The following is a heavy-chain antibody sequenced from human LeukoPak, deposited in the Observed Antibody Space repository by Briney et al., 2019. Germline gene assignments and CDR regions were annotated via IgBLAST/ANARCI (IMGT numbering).Heavy chain of an antibody. D-gene: IGHD1-26*01. CDR1: GGSISSYF. J-gene: IGHJ4*02. CDR2: IYISGST. V-gene: IGHV4-4*07. CDR3: ARGERSYYDY. Sequence: SETLSLTCTVSGGSISSYFWSWIRQPAGKGLGWIGRIYISGSTNYIPSLKSRVTMSVDTSKRQFSLKLSSVTAADTAVYFCARGERSYYDYWGQGTLVTVSS.